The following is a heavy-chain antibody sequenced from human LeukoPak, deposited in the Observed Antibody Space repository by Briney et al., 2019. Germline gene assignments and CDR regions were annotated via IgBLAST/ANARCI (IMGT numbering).Heavy chain of an antibody. Sequence: PGGSLRLSCAASGFTFSSYSMNWVRQAPGKGLEWVSSISSSSSYIYYADSVKGRFTISRDNAKNSLYLQMNSLRAEDTAVYYCARDIRSGSYYDSSGPRGYYFDYWGQGTLVTVSS. J-gene: IGHJ4*02. CDR2: ISSSSSYI. V-gene: IGHV3-21*01. CDR1: GFTFSSYS. CDR3: ARDIRSGSYYDSSGPRGYYFDY. D-gene: IGHD3-22*01.